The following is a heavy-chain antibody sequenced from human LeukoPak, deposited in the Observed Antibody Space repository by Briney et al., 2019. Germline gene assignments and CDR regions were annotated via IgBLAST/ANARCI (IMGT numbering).Heavy chain of an antibody. J-gene: IGHJ6*02. CDR2: ISRSGGTT. V-gene: IGHV3-23*01. D-gene: IGHD3-22*01. CDR3: AKPYYYDSTGYEYYYYGMDV. CDR1: GFTFSRYA. Sequence: GGSLRLSCAGSGFTFSRYAMSWVRQAPGKGLEWVSAISRSGGTTYYADSVKGRSTISRDNSKNTLYLQMSSLRAEDTAIYYCAKPYYYDSTGYEYYYYGMDVWGQGTTVTVTS.